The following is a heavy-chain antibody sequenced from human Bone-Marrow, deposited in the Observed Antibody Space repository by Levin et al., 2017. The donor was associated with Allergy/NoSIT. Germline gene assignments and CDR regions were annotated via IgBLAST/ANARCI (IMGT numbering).Heavy chain of an antibody. Sequence: GESLKISCKASGDTFTDYYIHWVRQAPGQGLEWMGRINFNSGVTNYAQKFQGRVTMTRDTSISTAYMDLSRLKSDDTAVYFCARVPYASATLFYWGQGTLVTVSS. CDR3: ARVPYASATLFY. CDR2: INFNSGVT. V-gene: IGHV1-2*06. J-gene: IGHJ4*02. CDR1: GDTFTDYY. D-gene: IGHD2-8*01.